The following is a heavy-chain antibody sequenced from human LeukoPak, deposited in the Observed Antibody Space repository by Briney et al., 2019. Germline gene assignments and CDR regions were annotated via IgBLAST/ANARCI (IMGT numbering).Heavy chain of an antibody. CDR2: IYPDGRDT. CDR3: TSWGDTTAEYFQR. V-gene: IGHV3-7*01. CDR1: GFTFNRGW. Sequence: GGSLRLSCVVSGFTFNRGWMNWVREAPGKGLEWVAHIYPDGRDTYYVDSLKGRFTSSRDNAQNSMYLQMNSLRVEDTAVYYCTSWGDTTAEYFQRWGQGTLVTVSS. J-gene: IGHJ1*01. D-gene: IGHD2-21*02.